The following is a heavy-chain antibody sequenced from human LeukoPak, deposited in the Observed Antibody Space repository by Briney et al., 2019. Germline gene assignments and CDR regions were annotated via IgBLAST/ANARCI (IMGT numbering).Heavy chain of an antibody. J-gene: IGHJ4*02. CDR1: GYTFTSYD. Sequence: GASVKVSCKASGYTFTSYDINWVRQATGQGLEWMGWMNPNSGNTGYAQKFQGRVTITRNTSISTAYMELSSLRSEDTAVYYCTRDLGRWLLQGIFFDYWGQGTLVTVSS. V-gene: IGHV1-8*03. D-gene: IGHD1-26*01. CDR2: MNPNSGNT. CDR3: TRDLGRWLLQGIFFDY.